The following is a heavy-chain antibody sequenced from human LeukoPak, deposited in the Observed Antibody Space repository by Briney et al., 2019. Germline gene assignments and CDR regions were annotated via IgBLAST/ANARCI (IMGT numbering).Heavy chain of an antibody. D-gene: IGHD3-10*01. CDR1: GFTFSSYG. CDR2: IWYDGSNK. Sequence: GGSLRLSCAASGFTFSSYGMHWVRQAPGKGLEWVAVIWYDGSNKYYADSVKGRFTISRDNSKNTLYLQMNSLRADDSAIYYCATVRGLVSPADNWGQGTLVTVSS. V-gene: IGHV3-33*01. J-gene: IGHJ4*02. CDR3: ATVRGLVSPADN.